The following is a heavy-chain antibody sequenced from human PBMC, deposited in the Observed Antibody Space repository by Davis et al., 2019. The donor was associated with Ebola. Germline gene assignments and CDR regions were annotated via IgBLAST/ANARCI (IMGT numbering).Heavy chain of an antibody. V-gene: IGHV3-23*01. CDR1: GFSFRDYT. D-gene: IGHD2/OR15-2a*01. CDR2: FCTGGDT. CDR3: VKDSSNIWFDI. J-gene: IGHJ3*02. Sequence: GGSLTLSCAASGFSFRDYTLHWVRQAPGTGLEWVSTFCTGGDTYYADSVTGRFAISRNNSRGTLYLQMNSLRVEDSAIYYCVKDSSNIWFDIWGQGTLVTVSS.